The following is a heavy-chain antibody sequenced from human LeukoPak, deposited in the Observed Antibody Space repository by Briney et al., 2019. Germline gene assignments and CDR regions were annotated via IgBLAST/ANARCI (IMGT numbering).Heavy chain of an antibody. CDR3: ARGYYDSSGYYTEFAN. V-gene: IGHV4-4*07. CDR1: GGSIGRYY. CDR2: IYTSGST. J-gene: IGHJ4*02. D-gene: IGHD3-22*01. Sequence: SETLSLTCTVSGGSIGRYYWSCTRQPAGKGLEWIGRIYTSGSTDYTPSLKSRVTMSVDTSKNKFSLKVTSVTAADTAVYYCARGYYDSSGYYTEFANWGQGTLVTVSS.